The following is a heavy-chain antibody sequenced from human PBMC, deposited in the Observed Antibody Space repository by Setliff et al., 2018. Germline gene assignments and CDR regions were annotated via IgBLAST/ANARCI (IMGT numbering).Heavy chain of an antibody. CDR2: IWYDGSNK. V-gene: IGHV3-33*08. CDR3: ARARYCSSTSCYYYYYMDV. CDR1: GFTFSSYG. Sequence: AGGSLRLSCAASGFTFSSYGMHWVRQAPGKGLEWVAVIWYDGSNKYYADSVKGRFTISRDNSKNTLYLQMNSLRAEDTAVYYCARARYCSSTSCYYYYYMDVWGKGTTVTVSS. D-gene: IGHD2-2*01. J-gene: IGHJ6*03.